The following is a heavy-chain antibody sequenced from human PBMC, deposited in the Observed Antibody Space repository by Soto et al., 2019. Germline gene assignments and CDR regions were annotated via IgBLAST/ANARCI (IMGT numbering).Heavy chain of an antibody. Sequence: SLRLSCAASGFTFSSYAMSWVRQAPGKGLEWVSAISGSSGSTYYADSVKGRFTISRDNSKNTLYLQMNSLRAEGTAVYYCAKGTHDYEILTGYYTSYYFDYCGQGTLVTVSS. CDR1: GFTFSSYA. CDR3: AKGTHDYEILTGYYTSYYFDY. J-gene: IGHJ4*02. D-gene: IGHD3-9*01. V-gene: IGHV3-23*01. CDR2: ISGSSGST.